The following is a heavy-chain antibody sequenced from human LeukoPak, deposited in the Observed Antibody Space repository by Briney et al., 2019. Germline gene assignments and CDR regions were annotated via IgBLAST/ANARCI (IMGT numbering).Heavy chain of an antibody. CDR3: ARGRDRITMIVVVIPRPYFDY. V-gene: IGHV4-34*01. D-gene: IGHD3-22*01. CDR1: GGSFCGYY. Sequence: PSETPSLTCAVYGGSFCGYYWSWIRHTPGEGVGWIGEINHSGSTNYNPPLKSLVTISVDTSRTQFSLQLSCVTPAAPAVYYCARGRDRITMIVVVIPRPYFDYWGQGTMVTVSS. CDR2: INHSGST. J-gene: IGHJ4*02.